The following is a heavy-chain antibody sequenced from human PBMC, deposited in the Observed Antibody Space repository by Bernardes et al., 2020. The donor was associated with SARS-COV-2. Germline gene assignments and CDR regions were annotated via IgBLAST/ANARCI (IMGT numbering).Heavy chain of an antibody. CDR3: AGSSCGIDCYIVGLRSCDYGMDV. V-gene: IGHV4-39*01. J-gene: IGHJ6*02. CDR1: GGSISSSNYY. D-gene: IGHD2-21*02. Sequence: SETLSLTCTVSGGSISSSNYYWGWIRQPPGKGLEWIGSIYSSGSSYDNPSLQSRVSQSTDTSKNQFSLRLSVVTAADTAVYYCAGSSCGIDCYIVGLRSCDYGMDVWGQGTTVTVSS. CDR2: IYSSGSS.